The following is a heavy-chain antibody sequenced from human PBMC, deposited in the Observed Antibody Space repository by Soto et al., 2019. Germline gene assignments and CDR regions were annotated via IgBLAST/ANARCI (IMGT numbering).Heavy chain of an antibody. V-gene: IGHV3-11*01. CDR3: ARGLSIVVVPAAIPWFDP. D-gene: IGHD2-2*01. CDR2: ISSSGSTI. J-gene: IGHJ5*02. Sequence: GGSLRLSCAASGFTFSDYYMSWIRQAPGKGLEWVSYISSSGSTIYYADSVKGRFTISRDNAKNSLYLQMNSLRAEDTAVYYCARGLSIVVVPAAIPWFDPRGKGTLVTVSS. CDR1: GFTFSDYY.